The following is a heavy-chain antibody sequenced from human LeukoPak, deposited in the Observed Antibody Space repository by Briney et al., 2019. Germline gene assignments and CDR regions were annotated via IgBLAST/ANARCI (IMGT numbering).Heavy chain of an antibody. CDR1: GFTFSSYS. D-gene: IGHD3-16*02. V-gene: IGHV3-21*01. J-gene: IGHJ4*02. CDR3: ARVAPDYVWGSYRHYTYHTYFDY. Sequence: SGGSLRRSCAASGFTFSSYSMNWVRQAPGKGLEWVSSISSSSSYIYYADSVKGRFTISRDNAKNSLYLQMNSLRAEDTAVYYCARVAPDYVWGSYRHYTYHTYFDYWGQGTLVTVSS. CDR2: ISSSSSYI.